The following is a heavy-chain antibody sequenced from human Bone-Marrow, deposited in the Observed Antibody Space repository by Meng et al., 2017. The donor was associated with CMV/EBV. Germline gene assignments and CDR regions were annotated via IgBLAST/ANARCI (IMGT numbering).Heavy chain of an antibody. CDR3: ARAAAPSGPLVVPAAIRF. J-gene: IGHJ4*02. CDR2: IYHSGST. Sequence: SETLSLTCTVSGGSISSYYWSWIRQPPGKGLEWIGSIYHSGSTYYNPSLKSRVTISVDTSKNQFSLKLSSVTAADTAVYYCARAAAPSGPLVVPAAIRFWGQGTLVTVSS. CDR1: GGSISSYY. V-gene: IGHV4-38-2*02. D-gene: IGHD2-2*01.